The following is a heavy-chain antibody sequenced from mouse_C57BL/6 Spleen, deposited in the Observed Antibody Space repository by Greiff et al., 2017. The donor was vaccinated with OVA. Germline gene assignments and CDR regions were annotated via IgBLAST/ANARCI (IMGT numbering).Heavy chain of an antibody. J-gene: IGHJ3*01. Sequence: EVKLEESGGDLVKPGGSLKLSCAASGFTFSSYGMSWVRQTPAKRLEWVATISSGGSCNYYPPTVKGRFTISSDNAKNTLSLQISSLKYENTAMYYCARQNYGNTPFAYWGQGTLVTVSA. V-gene: IGHV5-6*02. CDR2: ISSGGSCN. CDR3: ARQNYGNTPFAY. D-gene: IGHD2-1*01. CDR1: GFTFSSYG.